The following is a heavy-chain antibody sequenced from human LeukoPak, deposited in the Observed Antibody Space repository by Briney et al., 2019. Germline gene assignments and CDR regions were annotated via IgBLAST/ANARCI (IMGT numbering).Heavy chain of an antibody. CDR3: AKDGGSSWSTEWLDY. D-gene: IGHD6-13*01. Sequence: TGRSLRLSCAASGFSFSSYGMNWVRQARGKGLEWVSAISVSGGSTYYADSVKGRFTISRDNSKNTLYLQMNSLRAEDTAVYYCAKDGGSSWSTEWLDYWGQGTLVTVSS. CDR1: GFSFSSYG. CDR2: ISVSGGST. V-gene: IGHV3-23*01. J-gene: IGHJ4*02.